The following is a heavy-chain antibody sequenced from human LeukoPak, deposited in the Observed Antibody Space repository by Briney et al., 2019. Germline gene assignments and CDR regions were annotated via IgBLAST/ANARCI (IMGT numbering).Heavy chain of an antibody. V-gene: IGHV4-61*02. CDR2: IHASGST. Sequence: SETLSLTCTVSGGSISSGGYYWSWFRQPAGKGLEWIGRIHASGSTYYNPSLKSRVSMSIDMSKNQFSLRLNSVTAADAAVYYCARVSNYYGSKHFDYWGQGTLVTVSS. J-gene: IGHJ4*02. D-gene: IGHD3-10*01. CDR3: ARVSNYYGSKHFDY. CDR1: GGSISSGGYY.